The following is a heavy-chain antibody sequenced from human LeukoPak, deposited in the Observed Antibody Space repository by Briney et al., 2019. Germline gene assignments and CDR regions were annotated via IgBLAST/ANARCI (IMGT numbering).Heavy chain of an antibody. CDR1: GFTVSSNY. CDR2: IYSGGST. Sequence: GGSLRLSCAASGFTVSSNYMSWVRQAPGKGLEWVSVIYSGGSTYYADSVKGRFTISRDNSKNTLYLQMNSLRAEDTAVYSCARVGDDYGDYFDYWGQGTLVTVSS. CDR3: ARVGDDYGDYFDY. V-gene: IGHV3-53*01. J-gene: IGHJ4*02. D-gene: IGHD4-17*01.